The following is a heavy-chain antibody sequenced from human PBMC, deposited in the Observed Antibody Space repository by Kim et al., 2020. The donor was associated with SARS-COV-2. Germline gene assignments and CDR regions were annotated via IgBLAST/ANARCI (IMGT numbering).Heavy chain of an antibody. CDR3: ARDLAVVGAANNWFDP. D-gene: IGHD1-26*01. CDR1: GFTFSSYG. CDR2: IWYDGSNK. V-gene: IGHV3-33*01. Sequence: GGSLRLSCAASGFTFSSYGMHWVRQAPGKGLEWVAVIWYDGSNKYYADSVKGRFTISRDNSKNTLYLQMNSLRAEDTAVYYCARDLAVVGAANNWFDPWGQGTLVTVSS. J-gene: IGHJ5*02.